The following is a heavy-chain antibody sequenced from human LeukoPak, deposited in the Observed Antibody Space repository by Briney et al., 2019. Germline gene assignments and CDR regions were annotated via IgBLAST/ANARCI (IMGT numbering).Heavy chain of an antibody. Sequence: ASVKVSCKASGYTFTSYGISWVRQAPGQGLEWMGWISAYNGNTNYAQKLQGRVTMTTDTSTSTAYMELRSLRSDDTAVYYCARDLGDIVVVPAATYYYYYMDVWSKGTTVTVSS. CDR2: ISAYNGNT. CDR3: ARDLGDIVVVPAATYYYYYMDV. CDR1: GYTFTSYG. V-gene: IGHV1-18*01. J-gene: IGHJ6*03. D-gene: IGHD2-2*01.